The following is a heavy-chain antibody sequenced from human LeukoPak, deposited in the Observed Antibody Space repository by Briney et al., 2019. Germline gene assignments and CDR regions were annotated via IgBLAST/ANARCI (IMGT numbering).Heavy chain of an antibody. J-gene: IGHJ4*02. Sequence: GGSLRLSCAASGSTVSTNCMTWVRQAPGKGLEWVSTIYSGGTTYYADSVMGRFTTSRHNSRNTLYLQMNSLRAEDTAVYYCANGLPTTHWGQGTLVTVSS. CDR3: ANGLPTTH. CDR1: GSTVSTNC. CDR2: IYSGGTT. V-gene: IGHV3-53*04. D-gene: IGHD5-18*01.